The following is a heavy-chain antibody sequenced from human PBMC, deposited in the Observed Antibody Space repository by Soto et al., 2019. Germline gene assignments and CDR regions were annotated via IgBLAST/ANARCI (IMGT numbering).Heavy chain of an antibody. CDR1: GFTFSSYA. CDR2: ISGSGGST. V-gene: IGHV3-23*01. Sequence: GGSLRLSCAASGFTFSSYAMSWVRQAPGKGLEWVSAISGSGGSTYYADSVKGRFTISRDNSKNTLYLQMNSLRAEDTAVYYCAKDPRYDILTGYYPYFDYWGQGTLVTVSS. J-gene: IGHJ4*02. D-gene: IGHD3-9*01. CDR3: AKDPRYDILTGYYPYFDY.